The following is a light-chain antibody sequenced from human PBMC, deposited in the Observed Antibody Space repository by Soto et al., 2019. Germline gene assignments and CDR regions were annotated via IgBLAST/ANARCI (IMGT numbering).Light chain of an antibody. CDR3: QQYNNRWT. Sequence: DIQMTQSPSTLSASVGDRVTITCRASQSISVWLAWFQQKPGNAPKLLIYKASTLESGVPSRFSGSGSRTEFTLTISGLQPDDSATYYCQQYNNRWTFDQGNKVEI. CDR2: KAS. J-gene: IGKJ1*01. CDR1: QSISVW. V-gene: IGKV1-5*03.